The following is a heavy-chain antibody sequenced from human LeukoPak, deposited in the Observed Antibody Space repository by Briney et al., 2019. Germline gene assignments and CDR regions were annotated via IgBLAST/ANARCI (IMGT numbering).Heavy chain of an antibody. D-gene: IGHD6-13*01. CDR2: ISYDGYKK. CDR1: GFTFSSYG. J-gene: IGHJ4*02. CDR3: AKDRGTPYSSSWDSSFYFDS. Sequence: GRSLRLSCVASGFTFSSYGMHWVRQAPGKGLEWVAVISYDGYKKNYAEYVKGRFTISRDDSKNTLYLQMNSRSGEDTAVYYCAKDRGTPYSSSWDSSFYFDSWGQGTLGTVSS. V-gene: IGHV3-30*18.